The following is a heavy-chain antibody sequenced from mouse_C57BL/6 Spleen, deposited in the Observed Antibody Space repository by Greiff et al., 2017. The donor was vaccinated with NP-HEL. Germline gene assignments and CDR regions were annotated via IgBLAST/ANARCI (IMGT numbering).Heavy chain of an antibody. CDR2: IWSGGST. CDR1: GFSLTSYG. J-gene: IGHJ4*01. D-gene: IGHD2-3*01. Sequence: QVQLKESGPGLVQPSQRLSITCTVSGFSLTSYGVHWVRQPPGKGLEWLGVIWSGGSTDYNAAFISRLSISKDNSKSQVFFKMNSLQADDTAIYYCAKNLGDGYSPYAMDYWGQGTSVTVSS. V-gene: IGHV2-4*01. CDR3: AKNLGDGYSPYAMDY.